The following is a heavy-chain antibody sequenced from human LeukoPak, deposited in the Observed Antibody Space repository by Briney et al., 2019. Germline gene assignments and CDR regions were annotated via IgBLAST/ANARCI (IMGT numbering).Heavy chain of an antibody. D-gene: IGHD2-21*02. Sequence: GGSLRLSCAASGFTFSSYWMHWVRHAPGKGLVWVSRINSDGSSTSYADSVKGRFTISRDNSKNTLYLQMNSLRAEDTAVYYCAKGPHIVVVTAIVRFLFWGQGTLVTVSS. CDR2: INSDGSST. J-gene: IGHJ4*02. CDR1: GFTFSSYW. CDR3: AKGPHIVVVTAIVRFLF. V-gene: IGHV3-74*01.